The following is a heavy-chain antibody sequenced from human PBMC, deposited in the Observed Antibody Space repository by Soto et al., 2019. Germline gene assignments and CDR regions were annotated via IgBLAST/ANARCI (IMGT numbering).Heavy chain of an antibody. D-gene: IGHD4-17*01. CDR2: INGDGSDT. CDR3: ARDQTTGDWFDA. CDR1: GFDFSNYW. V-gene: IGHV3-74*03. Sequence: PGGSLRLSCVASGFDFSNYWMHWVRHAPGKGLVWVSRINGDGSDTKYADSVKGRFTISRDNARNTVYLQMNSLRADDTAVYYCARDQTTGDWFDAWGQGALVTVSS. J-gene: IGHJ5*02.